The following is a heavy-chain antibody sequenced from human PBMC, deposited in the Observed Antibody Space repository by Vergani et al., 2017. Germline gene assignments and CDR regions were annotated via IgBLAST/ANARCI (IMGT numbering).Heavy chain of an antibody. CDR1: GFSFNCYW. D-gene: IGHD3-9*01. CDR3: AKARFIETCYMSNWLDS. V-gene: IGHV3-74*01. CDR2: NKSDGSIT. Sequence: DVHLAESGGGFFQPGGSLRLSCSASGFSFNCYWMHWVRQVPGKGLLWVSRNKSDGSITVYADSVKGRFTISRDNAQNTLYLQMNSLRFEDTSVYYCAKARFIETCYMSNWLDSWGQGTLVTVSS. J-gene: IGHJ5*01.